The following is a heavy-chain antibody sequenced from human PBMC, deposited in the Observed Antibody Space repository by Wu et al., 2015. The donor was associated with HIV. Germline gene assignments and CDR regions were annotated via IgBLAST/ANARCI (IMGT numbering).Heavy chain of an antibody. J-gene: IGHJ4*02. CDR2: INSKSGGT. CDR1: GYNFTEYY. V-gene: IGHV1-2*02. CDR3: ARVYGDYPDY. D-gene: IGHD4-17*01. Sequence: QVLLVQSGAEVKKAVASVNVSCKASGYNFTEYYMHWIRQAPGQGLEWMGWINSKSGGTKYSQKFQGRVTVTRDTSISTAYMELSRLRSDDTAVYYCARVYGDYPDYWGQGTLVTVSS.